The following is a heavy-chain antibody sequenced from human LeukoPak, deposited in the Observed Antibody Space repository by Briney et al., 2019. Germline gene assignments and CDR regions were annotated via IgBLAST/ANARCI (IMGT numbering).Heavy chain of an antibody. D-gene: IGHD2-21*02. Sequence: GGSLRLSCAASGFTFSNCAMSWVRQAPGKGLEWVTGISATGHSKWYAVTVRGRFTISRDNAKNSLYLQMNSLRAEDTAVYYCARDRGVTLFYYGMDVWGQGTTVTVSS. CDR2: ISATGHSK. J-gene: IGHJ6*02. V-gene: IGHV3-23*01. CDR1: GFTFSNCA. CDR3: ARDRGVTLFYYGMDV.